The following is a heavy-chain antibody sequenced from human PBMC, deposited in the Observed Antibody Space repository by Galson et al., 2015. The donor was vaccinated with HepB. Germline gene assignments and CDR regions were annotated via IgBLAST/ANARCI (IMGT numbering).Heavy chain of an antibody. J-gene: IGHJ6*03. CDR2: IKRDGSER. V-gene: IGHV3-7*01. CDR3: ARGKDGDYVYHMDV. CDR1: GFTFSAYW. Sequence: SLRLSCAASGFTFSAYWMTWVRQAPGRGLGWVANIKRDGSERYYVDSLKGRFTISRDNTKNSLYLQMNSLRAEDTAVYFCARGKDGDYVYHMDVWGKGTTVTVSS. D-gene: IGHD4-17*01.